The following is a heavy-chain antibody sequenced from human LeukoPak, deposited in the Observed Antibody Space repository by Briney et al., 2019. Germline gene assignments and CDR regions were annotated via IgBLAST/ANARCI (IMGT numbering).Heavy chain of an antibody. J-gene: IGHJ5*02. CDR2: IYYSGST. CDR1: GGSISSSSYY. D-gene: IGHD6-13*01. V-gene: IGHV4-39*07. CDR3: ARAAAGPTARGNWFDP. Sequence: SETLSLTCTVSGGSISSSSYYWGWIRQPPGKGLEWIGSIYYSGSTNYNPSLKSRVTISVDTSKNQFSLKLSSVTAADTAVYYCARAAAGPTARGNWFDPWGQGTLVTVSS.